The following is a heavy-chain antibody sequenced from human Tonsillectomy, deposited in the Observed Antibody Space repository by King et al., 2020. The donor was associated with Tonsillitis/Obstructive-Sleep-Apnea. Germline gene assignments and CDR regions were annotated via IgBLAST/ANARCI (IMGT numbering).Heavy chain of an antibody. CDR3: ARANYGDYPADYHCYYMDV. D-gene: IGHD4-17*01. J-gene: IGHJ6*03. CDR2: INHSGST. CDR1: GGSFSGYY. V-gene: IGHV4-34*01. Sequence: VQLQQWGAGLLKPSETLSLTCAVYGGSFSGYYWSWIRQPPGKGLEWIGEINHSGSTNYNPSLKSRVTISVDTSKNQFSLKLSSVTAADTAVYYCARANYGDYPADYHCYYMDVWGKGTTVTVSS.